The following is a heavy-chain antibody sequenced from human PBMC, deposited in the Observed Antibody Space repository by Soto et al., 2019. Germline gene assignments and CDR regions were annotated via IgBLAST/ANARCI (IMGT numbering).Heavy chain of an antibody. J-gene: IGHJ6*02. CDR3: AKESRILFSGGDGMDV. D-gene: IGHD2-15*01. V-gene: IGHV3-30*18. Sequence: QVQLVESGGGVVQPGRSLRLSCAASGFTFSRYGMHWVRQAPGKGLEWVAVISYDGSNRYYADSVNGRFTISRDNSNNTLYLQMNSLIADDTAVYYCAKESRILFSGGDGMDVWGQGTTVTVSS. CDR2: ISYDGSNR. CDR1: GFTFSRYG.